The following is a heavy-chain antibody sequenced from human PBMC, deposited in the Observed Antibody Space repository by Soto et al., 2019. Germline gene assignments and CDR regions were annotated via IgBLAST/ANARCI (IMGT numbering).Heavy chain of an antibody. V-gene: IGHV3-74*01. CDR2: INGDGIST. Sequence: EVQLVESGGDLVQPGGSLRLSCAASGFTFSSYWMHWVRQDPEKGLVWVSRINGDGISTSYADSVKGRFTISRDNAKDTLYLHMNSLGAEDTAVYYCARISQGTYCRGGNCYSEYWGQGTRVTVSS. J-gene: IGHJ4*02. CDR3: ARISQGTYCRGGNCYSEY. CDR1: GFTFSSYW. D-gene: IGHD2-15*01.